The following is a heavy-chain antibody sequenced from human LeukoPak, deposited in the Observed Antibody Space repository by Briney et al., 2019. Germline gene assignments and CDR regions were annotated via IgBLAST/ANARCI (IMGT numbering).Heavy chain of an antibody. CDR1: CFTSSYDT. J-gene: IGHJ4*02. D-gene: IGHD2-15*01. CDR3: TTRLQHHFDY. Sequence: QPGSPLLLCAASACFTSSYDTMNCVRQALRQGLEWVSTISDPHSGSQTHYADSVKGRFTISRDDSQNTVYLQMDSLRAEDTAVYYCTTRLQHHFDYWGQGTQVTVSS. V-gene: IGHV3-23*01. CDR2: ISDPHSGSQT.